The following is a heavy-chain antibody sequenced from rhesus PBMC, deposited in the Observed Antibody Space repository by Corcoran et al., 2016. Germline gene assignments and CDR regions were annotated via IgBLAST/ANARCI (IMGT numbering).Heavy chain of an antibody. J-gene: IGHJ4*01. CDR1: GYSISRGYG. CDR2: IYGGSGST. Sequence: QVQLQESGPGLVKPSETLSLTCAVSGYSISRGYGWGWLRPPPRKGLEWIGQIYGGSGSTYYNPSLKSRVTVSKDTSKNQFSLKLSSVTAADTAVYYCARVSAVENYFDYWGQGVLVTVSS. D-gene: IGHD4-29*01. V-gene: IGHV4-127*01. CDR3: ARVSAVENYFDY.